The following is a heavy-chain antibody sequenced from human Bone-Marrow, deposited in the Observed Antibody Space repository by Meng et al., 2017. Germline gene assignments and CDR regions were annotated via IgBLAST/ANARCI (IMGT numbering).Heavy chain of an antibody. Sequence: GESLKLSCAASGFTFSSYSMNWVRQAPGKGLEWVSSISSSSSYIYYADSVKGRFTISRDNAKNSLYLQMNSLRAEDTAVYYCARNSVADDAFDIWGQGTMVTVSS. V-gene: IGHV3-21*01. CDR1: GFTFSSYS. CDR2: ISSSSSYI. D-gene: IGHD2-15*01. CDR3: ARNSVADDAFDI. J-gene: IGHJ3*02.